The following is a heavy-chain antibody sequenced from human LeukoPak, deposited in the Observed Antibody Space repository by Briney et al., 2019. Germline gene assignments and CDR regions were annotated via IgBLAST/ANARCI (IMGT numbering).Heavy chain of an antibody. J-gene: IGHJ6*03. V-gene: IGHV3-21*01. D-gene: IGHD3-9*01. CDR2: ISTNSAFI. CDR1: GFTFINYS. Sequence: GGSLRLSCTASGFTFINYSMNWVRQAPGKGLEWVSSISTNSAFIYYADSVRGRFTISRDNAQNSLYLQMNSLRAEDTAVYYCARTLVPYYYYYMDVWGKGTTVTISS. CDR3: ARTLVPYYYYYMDV.